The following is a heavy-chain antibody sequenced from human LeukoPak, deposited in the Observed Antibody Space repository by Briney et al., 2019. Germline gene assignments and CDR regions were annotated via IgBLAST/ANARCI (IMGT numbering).Heavy chain of an antibody. V-gene: IGHV3-33*06. CDR1: GFTFRNYG. J-gene: IGHJ4*02. CDR2: IWYDGSNK. CDR3: AKGRGGSSNWGSDY. Sequence: GRSLRLSCTASGFTFRNYGMNWVRQAPGKGLEWVAGIWYDGSNKDYVDSVKGRFTISRDNSKNTLYLEMNSLTVEDTAVYYCAKGRGGSSNWGSDYWAREPRSPSPQ. D-gene: IGHD7-27*01.